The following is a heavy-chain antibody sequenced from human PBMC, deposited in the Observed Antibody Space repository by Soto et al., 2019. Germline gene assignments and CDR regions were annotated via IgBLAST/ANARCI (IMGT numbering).Heavy chain of an antibody. D-gene: IGHD3-10*01. Sequence: QVQLQQWGAGLLRPSETLSLTCAFYGGSFDDFYWSWVRQSPGKGLEWVGEISHDGGTNYSPSRASRVSISVDTSKNQFSLHLRSVTAADTALYYCARGQLVWYGDLTPYHRDMDVWGQGTTVTVSS. J-gene: IGHJ6*02. CDR3: ARGQLVWYGDLTPYHRDMDV. CDR2: ISHDGGT. V-gene: IGHV4-34*02. CDR1: GGSFDDFY.